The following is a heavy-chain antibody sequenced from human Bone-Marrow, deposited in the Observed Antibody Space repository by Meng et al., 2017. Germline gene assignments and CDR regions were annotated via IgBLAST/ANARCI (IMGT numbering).Heavy chain of an antibody. V-gene: IGHV3-66*02. D-gene: IGHD3-10*01. CDR3: ARGRGSGSYYFPSYYYYYGMDV. CDR1: GFTVSSNY. CDR2: IYSGGST. J-gene: IGHJ6*02. Sequence: GESLKISCAASGFTVSSNYMSWVRQAPGKGLEWVSVIYSGGSTYYADSVKGRFTISRDNSKNTLYLQMNSLRPEDTAVYYCARGRGSGSYYFPSYYYYYGMDVWGQGTMVTVSS.